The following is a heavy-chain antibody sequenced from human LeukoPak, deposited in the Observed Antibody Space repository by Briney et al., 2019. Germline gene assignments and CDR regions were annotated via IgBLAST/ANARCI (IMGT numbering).Heavy chain of an antibody. CDR1: GYSFTSYW. Sequence: GESLKISCKGSGYSFTSYWISWVRQMPGKGREWMGRIDPSDSYTNYSPSFQGHVTISADKSISTAYLQWSSLKASDTAMYYCASHRASEEAEWYFDYRGQGTLVTVSS. V-gene: IGHV5-10-1*01. D-gene: IGHD3-3*01. J-gene: IGHJ4*02. CDR2: IDPSDSYT. CDR3: ASHRASEEAEWYFDY.